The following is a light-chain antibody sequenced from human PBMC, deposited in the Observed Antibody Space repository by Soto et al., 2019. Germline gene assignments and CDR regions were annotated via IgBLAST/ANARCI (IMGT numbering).Light chain of an antibody. J-gene: IGKJ3*01. CDR3: QQYNSYRFT. Sequence: DIQMTQSPSTLSASVGDRVTITCRASQSISSWLAWYQQKPGKAPKLLIYDASSLESGVPSRFSGSGSGTESTLTISSLQPDDFATYYCQQYNSYRFTFGPGTKVDIK. V-gene: IGKV1-5*01. CDR1: QSISSW. CDR2: DAS.